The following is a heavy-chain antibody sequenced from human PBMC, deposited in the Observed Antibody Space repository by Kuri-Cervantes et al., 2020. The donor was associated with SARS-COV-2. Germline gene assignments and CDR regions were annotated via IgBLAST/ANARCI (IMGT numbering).Heavy chain of an antibody. V-gene: IGHV4-34*01. J-gene: IGHJ4*02. CDR2: IYHSGST. Sequence: ESLKISCAVYGGSFSGYYWSWIRQPPGKGLEWIGSIYHSGSTYYNPSLKSRVTISVDTSKNQFSLKLSSVTAADTAVYYCSRSPHGDYFDYWGQGTLVTVSS. CDR3: SRSPHGDYFDY. D-gene: IGHD3-16*01. CDR1: GGSFSGYY.